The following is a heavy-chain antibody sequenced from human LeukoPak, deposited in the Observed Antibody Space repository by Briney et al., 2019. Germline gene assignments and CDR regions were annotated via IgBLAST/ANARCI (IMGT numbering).Heavy chain of an antibody. V-gene: IGHV4-59*08. Sequence: PSETLSLTCTVSGGSISSYYWSWLRQPPGKGLEWIGYIYYSGSTNYNPSLKSRVTISVDTSKNQFSLKLSSVTAADTAVYYCARHVFDTLPSDYWGQGTLVTVSS. CDR3: ARHVFDTLPSDY. CDR2: IYYSGST. D-gene: IGHD5-18*01. CDR1: GGSISSYY. J-gene: IGHJ4*02.